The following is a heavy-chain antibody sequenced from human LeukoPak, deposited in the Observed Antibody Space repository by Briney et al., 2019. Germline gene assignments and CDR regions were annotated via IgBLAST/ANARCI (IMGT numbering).Heavy chain of an antibody. V-gene: IGHV4-34*01. CDR3: ARTTYYYDSTQGNWFDP. CDR1: GGSFSGYY. J-gene: IGHJ5*02. Sequence: SETLSLTCAVYGGSFSGYYWSWIRQPPGKGLEWIGEINHSGSTNYNPSLKSRVTISVDRSKNQFSLKLSSVTAADTAVYYCARTTYYYDSTQGNWFDPWGQGTPVTVSS. D-gene: IGHD3-22*01. CDR2: INHSGST.